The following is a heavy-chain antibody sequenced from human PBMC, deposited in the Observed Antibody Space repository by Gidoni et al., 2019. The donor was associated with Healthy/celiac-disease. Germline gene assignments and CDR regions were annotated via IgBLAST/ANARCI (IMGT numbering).Heavy chain of an antibody. V-gene: IGHV1-69*01. CDR1: GGTFSSYA. CDR3: ARSDIVVVPAAISGWFDP. J-gene: IGHJ5*02. CDR2: IIPIFGTA. D-gene: IGHD2-2*02. Sequence: QVQLVQSGAEVKKPGSSVKVSCKASGGTFSSYATSWVRQAPGQGLEWMGGIIPIFGTANYAQKFQGRVTITADESTSTAYMELSSLRSEDTAVYYCARSDIVVVPAAISGWFDPWGQGTLVTVSS.